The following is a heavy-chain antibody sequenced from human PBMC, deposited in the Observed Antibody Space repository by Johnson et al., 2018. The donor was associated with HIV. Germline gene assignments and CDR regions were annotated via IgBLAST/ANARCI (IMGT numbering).Heavy chain of an antibody. CDR3: ARVGDSSSSDAFDI. Sequence: VQLVESGGGVVQPGRSLRLSCAASGFTFSSYGMLWVRQAPGKGLEWVAVTSYDGGNKYYADSVKGRFTISRDNSKNTLYLQMNSLIAEDTAVYYCARVGDSSSSDAFDIWGQGTRVTVSS. J-gene: IGHJ3*02. D-gene: IGHD6-6*01. CDR2: TSYDGGNK. CDR1: GFTFSSYG. V-gene: IGHV3-30*03.